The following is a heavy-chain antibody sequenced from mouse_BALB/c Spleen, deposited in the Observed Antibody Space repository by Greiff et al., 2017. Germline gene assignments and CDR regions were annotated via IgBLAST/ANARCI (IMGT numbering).Heavy chain of an antibody. D-gene: IGHD1-2*01. CDR2: IDPANGNT. J-gene: IGHJ4*01. Sequence: EVQLQQSGAELVKPGASVKLSCTASGFNIKDTYMHWVKQRPEQGLEWIGRIDPANGNTKYDPKFQGKATITADTSSNTAYLHLSSLTSEDTAVYYCARVRLRPYAMDYWGQGTSVTVSA. V-gene: IGHV14-3*02. CDR3: ARVRLRPYAMDY. CDR1: GFNIKDTY.